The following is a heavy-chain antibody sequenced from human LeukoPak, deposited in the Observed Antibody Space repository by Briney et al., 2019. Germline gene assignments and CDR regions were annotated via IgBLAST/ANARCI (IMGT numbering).Heavy chain of an antibody. CDR2: INTNTGNP. D-gene: IGHD3-22*01. V-gene: IGHV7-4-1*02. Sequence: ASVKVSCKASGYTFTSYAMNWVRQAPGQGLEWMGWINTNTGNPTYAQGFTGRFVFSLDTSVSTAYLQISSLKAEDTAVYYCARDLDFTTDPNPHWFDPWGQGTLVTVSS. CDR1: GYTFTSYA. J-gene: IGHJ5*02. CDR3: ARDLDFTTDPNPHWFDP.